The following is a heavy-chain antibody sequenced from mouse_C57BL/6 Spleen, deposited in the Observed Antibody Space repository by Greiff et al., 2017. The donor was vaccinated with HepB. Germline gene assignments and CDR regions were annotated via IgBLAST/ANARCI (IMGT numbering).Heavy chain of an antibody. D-gene: IGHD1-1*01. J-gene: IGHJ1*03. Sequence: QVQLQQPGAELVKPGASVKLSCKASGYTFTSYWMHWVKQRPGRGLEWIGRIDPNSGGTKYNEKFKSKATLTVDKPSSTAYMQLSSLTSEDSAVYYCAREWDYGSSYYWYFDVWGTGTTVTVSS. V-gene: IGHV1-72*01. CDR2: IDPNSGGT. CDR3: AREWDYGSSYYWYFDV. CDR1: GYTFTSYW.